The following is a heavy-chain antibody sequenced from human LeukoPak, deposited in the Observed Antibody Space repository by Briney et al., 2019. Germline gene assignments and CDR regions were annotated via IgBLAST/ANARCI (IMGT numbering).Heavy chain of an antibody. V-gene: IGHV3-23*01. CDR3: VKDLXNCGGDCYLLQF. Sequence: GGSLRLSCAASGFTFSSSAMSWVRQAPGKGLEWVSAIGSSGVSTYYADSVKARFTISRDNSKNTLYLQMNSLRAEDTALYYCVKDLXNCGGDCYLLQFWGQGTLVTVSS. CDR1: GFTFSSSA. J-gene: IGHJ4*02. D-gene: IGHD2-21*02. CDR2: IGSSGVST.